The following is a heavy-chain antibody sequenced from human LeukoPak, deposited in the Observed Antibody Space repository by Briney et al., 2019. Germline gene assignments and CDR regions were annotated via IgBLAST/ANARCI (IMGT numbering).Heavy chain of an antibody. CDR1: RFTFSSYA. J-gene: IGHJ4*02. V-gene: IGHV3-23*01. D-gene: IGHD2-15*01. Sequence: PGGSLRLSCAASRFTFSSYAMTWVRQAPGKGLEWVSGVSGSGDSTYYADSVKGRFTISRDNSKNTLYLQMNSLRAEDTAVYYCARRYCSGGSCYPAFDYWGQGTLVTVSS. CDR3: ARRYCSGGSCYPAFDY. CDR2: VSGSGDST.